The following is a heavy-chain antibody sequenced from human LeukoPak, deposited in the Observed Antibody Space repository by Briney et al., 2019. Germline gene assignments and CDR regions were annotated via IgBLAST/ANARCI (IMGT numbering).Heavy chain of an antibody. J-gene: IGHJ3*02. CDR3: ARDRQITMIVAPSHDAFDI. V-gene: IGHV1-18*01. Sequence: ASVKFSCKASGSTFTGYGVSWVRQAPGQGLEWMGWISAYNGNTNYAQKLQGRVTMTTDTSTSTAYMELRSLRSDDTAVYYCARDRQITMIVAPSHDAFDIWGQGTMVTVSS. CDR1: GSTFTGYG. D-gene: IGHD3-22*01. CDR2: ISAYNGNT.